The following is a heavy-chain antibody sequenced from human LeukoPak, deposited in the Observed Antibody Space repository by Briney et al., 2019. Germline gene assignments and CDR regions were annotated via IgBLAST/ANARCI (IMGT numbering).Heavy chain of an antibody. CDR1: GFTFSSYA. Sequence: GGSLRFSCTASGFTFSSYAMSWVRQAPGKGLGWVSAISGSGGSTYYADSVKGRFTISRDNSKNTLYLQMNSLRAEDTAVYYCAKRRGLELLYYYYMDVWGKGTTVTVSS. V-gene: IGHV3-23*01. CDR3: AKRRGLELLYYYYMDV. CDR2: ISGSGGST. J-gene: IGHJ6*03. D-gene: IGHD1-7*01.